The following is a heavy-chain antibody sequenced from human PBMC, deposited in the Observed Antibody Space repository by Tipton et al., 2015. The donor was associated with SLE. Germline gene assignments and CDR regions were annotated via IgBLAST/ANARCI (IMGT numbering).Heavy chain of an antibody. D-gene: IGHD6-19*01. CDR3: ARDEYSSGWYWYFDL. J-gene: IGHJ2*01. Sequence: SLRLSCAASGFTFSSYSMNWVRQAPGKGLEWVSYISSSSSTIYYADSVKGRFTISRDNAKNSLYLQMNSLRAEDTAVYYCARDEYSSGWYWYFDLWGRGTLVTVSS. CDR2: ISSSSSTI. CDR1: GFTFSSYS. V-gene: IGHV3-48*01.